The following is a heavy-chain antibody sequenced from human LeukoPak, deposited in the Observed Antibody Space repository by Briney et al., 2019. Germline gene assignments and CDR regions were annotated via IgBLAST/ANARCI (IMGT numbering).Heavy chain of an antibody. J-gene: IGHJ4*02. D-gene: IGHD3-16*02. V-gene: IGHV1-18*01. CDR2: ISGYTGNT. CDR3: SRGSRVGGVIVPGDY. Sequence: GASVKVSCKASGYTFTNYGISWVRQAPGQGLEWIGWISGYTGNTDYAQNAQGRVTMIIDTSTSTAHREPRSLRSDDTGVYYCSRGSRVGGVIVPGDYWGQGTLVTVSS. CDR1: GYTFTNYG.